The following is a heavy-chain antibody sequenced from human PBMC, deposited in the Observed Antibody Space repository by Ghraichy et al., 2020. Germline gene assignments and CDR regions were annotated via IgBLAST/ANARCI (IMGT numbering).Heavy chain of an antibody. D-gene: IGHD3-16*01. CDR3: ARIGLGGLTSHLDN. J-gene: IGHJ4*02. V-gene: IGHV4-38-2*02. CDR2: TSHSGNT. Sequence: ESLNISCTVSGYSISSAYYWGWVRQTPGKGLEWIGSTSHSGNTFYNPSLKTRVTISVDTSNNQFSLKMTSVTAADTAVYFCARIGLGGLTSHLDNWGQGTLVTVSS. CDR1: GYSISSAYY.